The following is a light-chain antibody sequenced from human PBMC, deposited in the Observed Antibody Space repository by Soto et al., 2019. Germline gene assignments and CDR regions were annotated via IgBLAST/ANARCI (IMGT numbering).Light chain of an antibody. J-gene: IGKJ1*01. CDR2: AAS. CDR3: QQLYSYPRT. Sequence: DIQLTQSPSFLSASVGDRVTITCRASQGISSYLAWYQQKPGKAPNLLIYAASTLQSGVPSRFSGSGSGTEFTLTISSLQPEDFTTDYCQQLYSYPRTFGQGTKVEIK. CDR1: QGISSY. V-gene: IGKV1-9*01.